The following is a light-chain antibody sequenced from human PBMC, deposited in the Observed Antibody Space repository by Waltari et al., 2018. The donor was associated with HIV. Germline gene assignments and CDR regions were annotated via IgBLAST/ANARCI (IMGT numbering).Light chain of an antibody. CDR1: SSGVGFSNL. Sequence: QSALTQPASVSGSPGQSVTISCSGTSSGVGFSNLVTWYQQHPGKAPKLIVYEVNRRPSGVSGRFSGSKSGSTASLTISGLHTEDEADYYCCAYTDPSTYVFGPGTKVTVL. CDR2: EVN. V-gene: IGLV2-23*02. J-gene: IGLJ1*01. CDR3: CAYTDPSTYV.